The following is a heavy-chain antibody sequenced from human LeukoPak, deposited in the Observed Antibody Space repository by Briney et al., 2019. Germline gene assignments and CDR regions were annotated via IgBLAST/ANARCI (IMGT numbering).Heavy chain of an antibody. CDR1: GGSISSHY. CDR3: ARDAAGTWDNWFDP. Sequence: SETLSLTCTVSGGSISSHYWSWIRQPPGKGLEWIGYIYYSGSTNYNPSLKSRVTISVDTSKNQFSLKLSSVTAADTAVYYCARDAAGTWDNWFDPWGQGTLVTVSS. CDR2: IYYSGST. D-gene: IGHD6-13*01. J-gene: IGHJ5*02. V-gene: IGHV4-59*11.